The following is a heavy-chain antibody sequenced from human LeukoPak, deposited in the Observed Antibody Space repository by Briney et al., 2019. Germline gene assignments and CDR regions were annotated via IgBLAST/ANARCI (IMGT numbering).Heavy chain of an antibody. J-gene: IGHJ4*02. Sequence: GGSLRLSCAASGFTFSSYAMSWVRQAPGKGLEWVSAISGSGGSTYYADSVKDRFTISRDNAKNSLYLQMNSLRAEDTAVYYCARVTSGSSYRPFDYWGQGTLVTVPS. CDR1: GFTFSSYA. V-gene: IGHV3-23*01. D-gene: IGHD3-10*01. CDR2: ISGSGGST. CDR3: ARVTSGSSYRPFDY.